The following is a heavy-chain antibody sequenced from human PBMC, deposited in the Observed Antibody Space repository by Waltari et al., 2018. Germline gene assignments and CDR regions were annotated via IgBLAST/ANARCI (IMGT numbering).Heavy chain of an antibody. CDR2: ISPILGIA. J-gene: IGHJ5*02. Sequence: QVQLVQSGAEVKKPGSSVKVSCKASGGTFSSYTISWVRQAPGQGLEWMGRISPILGIANYAQKCQCRVTITADKSTSTAYMELSSLRSEDTAVYYCARVRSGYDITNWFDPWGQGTLVTVSS. CDR1: GGTFSSYT. V-gene: IGHV1-69*02. CDR3: ARVRSGYDITNWFDP. D-gene: IGHD3-9*01.